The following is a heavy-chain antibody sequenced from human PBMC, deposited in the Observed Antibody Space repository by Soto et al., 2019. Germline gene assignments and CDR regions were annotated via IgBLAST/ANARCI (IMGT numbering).Heavy chain of an antibody. CDR2: IYHSGST. CDR1: GGSISSYS. V-gene: IGHV4-30-2*01. Sequence: PSETLSLTCTVSGGSISSYSWSWIRQPPGKGLEWIGYIYHSGSTYYNPSLKSRVTISVDRSKNQFSLKLSSVTAADTAVYYCARGLVVVAAFDYWGQGTLVTVSS. J-gene: IGHJ4*02. D-gene: IGHD2-15*01. CDR3: ARGLVVVAAFDY.